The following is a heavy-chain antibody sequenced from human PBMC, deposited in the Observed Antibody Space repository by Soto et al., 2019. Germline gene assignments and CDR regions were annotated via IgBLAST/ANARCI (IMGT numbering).Heavy chain of an antibody. CDR3: ARGIGYCTNGVCQVYGMDV. Sequence: PGRSLRLSCAASGFTFSSYAMHWVRQAPGKGLEWVAVISYDGSNKYYADSVKGRFTISRDNSKNTLYLQMNSLRAEDTAVCYCARGIGYCTNGVCQVYGMDVWGQGTTVTVSS. V-gene: IGHV3-30-3*01. D-gene: IGHD2-8*01. J-gene: IGHJ6*02. CDR1: GFTFSSYA. CDR2: ISYDGSNK.